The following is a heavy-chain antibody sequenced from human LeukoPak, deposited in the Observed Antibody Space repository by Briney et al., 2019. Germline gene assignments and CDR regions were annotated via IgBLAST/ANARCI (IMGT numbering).Heavy chain of an antibody. J-gene: IGHJ4*02. Sequence: SETLSLTCAVYGGSLSGYYWSWIRQPPGKGLEWIGEINHSGSTNYNPSLKSRVTISVDTSKNQFSLKLSSVTAADTAVYYCARGWGELEGGWSGPLVPATAADYWGQGTLVTVSS. CDR2: INHSGST. CDR3: ARGWGELEGGWSGPLVPATAADY. V-gene: IGHV4-34*01. CDR1: GGSLSGYY. D-gene: IGHD3-3*01.